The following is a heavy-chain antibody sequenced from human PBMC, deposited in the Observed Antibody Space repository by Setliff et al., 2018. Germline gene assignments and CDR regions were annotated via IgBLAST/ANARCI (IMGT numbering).Heavy chain of an antibody. CDR3: ARGQTVGPNSGKDY. CDR2: FDPEDGER. CDR1: GSTVTESS. J-gene: IGHJ4*02. D-gene: IGHD1-26*01. V-gene: IGHV1-24*01. Sequence: ASVKVSCKVSGSTVTESSMHWVRQAPGKGLEWMGGFDPEDGERIYAQHFQGRVTIIPDESTNTAFMELSSLRSEDSSMYYCARGQTVGPNSGKDYWGQGTLVTVSS.